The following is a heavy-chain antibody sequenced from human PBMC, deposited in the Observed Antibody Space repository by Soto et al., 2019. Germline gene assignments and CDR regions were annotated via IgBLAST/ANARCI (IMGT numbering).Heavy chain of an antibody. CDR1: GGSISSGDYS. Sequence: QVQLQESGPGLVKPSQNLSLTCTVSGGSISSGDYSWNWIRQHPGKGLEWIGYIYYSGRTYYNPSLRSRVTISVETSKNQVYLNLSSVTAADTAVYFCAREIANGMEVWGQGTTVTVSS. CDR2: IYYSGRT. CDR3: AREIANGMEV. V-gene: IGHV4-31*03. D-gene: IGHD6-13*01. J-gene: IGHJ6*02.